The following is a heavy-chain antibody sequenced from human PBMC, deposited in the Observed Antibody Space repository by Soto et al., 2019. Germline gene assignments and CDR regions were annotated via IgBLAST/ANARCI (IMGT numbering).Heavy chain of an antibody. Sequence: PGGSLRLSCAASGFTFSTSNMNWVRQAPGKGLEWVSFISVSGGYKCYADSVKGRFTISRGNANNSLYLEMSSLRAEDTAVYYCASASSLVPTPVFDFWGQGTLVTVSS. J-gene: IGHJ4*02. D-gene: IGHD3-16*01. V-gene: IGHV3-21*01. CDR3: ASASSLVPTPVFDF. CDR2: ISVSGGYK. CDR1: GFTFSTSN.